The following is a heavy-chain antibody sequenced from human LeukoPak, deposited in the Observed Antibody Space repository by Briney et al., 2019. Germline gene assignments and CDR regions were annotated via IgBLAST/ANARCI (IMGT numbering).Heavy chain of an antibody. CDR1: GGTFSSYA. CDR3: ANYYDSSGYYDAFDI. J-gene: IGHJ3*02. Sequence: ASVKVSCKASGGTFSSYAISWVRQAPGQGLEWMGGIIPIFGTANYAQKFQGRVTITADESTSTAYMELSSLRSEDTAVYYCANYYDSSGYYDAFDIWGQGTMVTVSS. V-gene: IGHV1-69*13. CDR2: IIPIFGTA. D-gene: IGHD3-22*01.